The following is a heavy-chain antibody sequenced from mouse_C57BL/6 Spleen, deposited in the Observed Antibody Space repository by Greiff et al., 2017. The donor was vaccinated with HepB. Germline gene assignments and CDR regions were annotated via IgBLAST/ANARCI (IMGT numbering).Heavy chain of an antibody. CDR1: GYTFTSYW. D-gene: IGHD2-5*01. CDR3: ARGYSNYFWFAY. CDR2: IYPGSGST. V-gene: IGHV1-55*01. J-gene: IGHJ3*01. Sequence: QVQLQQPGAELVKPGASVKMSCKASGYTFTSYWITWVKQRPGQGLEWIGDIYPGSGSTNYNEKFKSKATLTVDTSSSTAYMQLSSLTSEDSAVYYCARGYSNYFWFAYWGQGTLVTVSA.